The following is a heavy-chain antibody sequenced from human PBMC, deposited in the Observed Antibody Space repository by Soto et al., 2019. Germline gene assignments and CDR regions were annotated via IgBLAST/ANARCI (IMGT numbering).Heavy chain of an antibody. Sequence: QVQLQESGPGLVKPSQTLSLTCTVSGGSISSGGYYWSWIRQHPGKGLEWIGYIYYSGSTYYNPYPKSRVTISVDTSKNQFSLKLSSVTAADTAVYYCARGSGSGYSGYDWFWGYGMDVWGQGTTVTVSS. CDR1: GGSISSGGYY. CDR2: IYYSGST. CDR3: ARGSGSGYSGYDWFWGYGMDV. D-gene: IGHD5-12*01. V-gene: IGHV4-31*03. J-gene: IGHJ6*02.